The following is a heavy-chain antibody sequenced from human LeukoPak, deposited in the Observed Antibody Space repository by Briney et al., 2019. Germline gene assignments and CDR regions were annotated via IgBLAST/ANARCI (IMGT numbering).Heavy chain of an antibody. CDR2: ISGSGGST. Sequence: GRTLRLSCAASGFTFSNYAMSWVRQVPGKGLEWVSTISGSGGSTYYADPLKGRFSISRDNSKNTLFLQMKSLRAEDTAVHYCAKERGYTSGLGTLDYWGQGTLVTVST. V-gene: IGHV3-23*01. CDR1: GFTFSNYA. D-gene: IGHD6-19*01. J-gene: IGHJ4*02. CDR3: AKERGYTSGLGTLDY.